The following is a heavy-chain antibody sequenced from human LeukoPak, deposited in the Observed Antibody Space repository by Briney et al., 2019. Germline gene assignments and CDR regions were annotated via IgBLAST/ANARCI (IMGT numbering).Heavy chain of an antibody. J-gene: IGHJ4*02. V-gene: IGHV4-59*02. CDR3: ARGSEIERWVQFGGLDY. CDR2: VDHRGRT. CDR1: GGSVSSHY. D-gene: IGHD5-24*01. Sequence: PSETLSLTCTVSGGSVSSHYWSWIRQPPGKGLEWIGYVDHRGRTNSSPSLKSRVAASVDTSKNQISLKLMSVTAADTAVYYCARGSEIERWVQFGGLDYWGLGTLVTV.